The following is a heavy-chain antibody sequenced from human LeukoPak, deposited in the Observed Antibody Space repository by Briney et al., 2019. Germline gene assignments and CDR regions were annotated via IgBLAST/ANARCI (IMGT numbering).Heavy chain of an antibody. Sequence: PSETLSLTCTVSGGSISSGSYYWSWIRQPAGKGLEWIGRIYTSGSTNYNPSLKSRVTISVDTSKNQFSLKLSSVNAAYTAVYYCARDLGEYSSGRESYYYYMDVWGKGTTVTVSS. D-gene: IGHD6-19*01. CDR3: ARDLGEYSSGRESYYYYMDV. J-gene: IGHJ6*03. CDR2: IYTSGST. CDR1: GGSISSGSYY. V-gene: IGHV4-61*02.